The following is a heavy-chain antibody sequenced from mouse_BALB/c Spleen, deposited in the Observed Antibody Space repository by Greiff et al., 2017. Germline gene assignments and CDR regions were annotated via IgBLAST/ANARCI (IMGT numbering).Heavy chain of an antibody. Sequence: EVKVVESGPELVKPGASVKISCKASGYSFTGYFMNWVMQSHGKSLEWIGRINPYNGDTFYNQKFKGKATLTVDKSSSTAHMELRSLASEDSAVYYCARWDGNYGAWFAYWGQGTLVTVSA. CDR1: GYSFTGYF. D-gene: IGHD2-1*01. CDR2: INPYNGDT. V-gene: IGHV1-20*02. J-gene: IGHJ3*01. CDR3: ARWDGNYGAWFAY.